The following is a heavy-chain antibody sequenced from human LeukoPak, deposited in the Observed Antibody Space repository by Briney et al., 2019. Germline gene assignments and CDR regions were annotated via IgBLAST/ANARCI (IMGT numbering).Heavy chain of an antibody. J-gene: IGHJ4*02. D-gene: IGHD3-10*01. CDR2: IQSDGSQE. CDR1: GFIFSHFG. V-gene: IGHV3-33*01. Sequence: GGSLRLSCATSGFIFSHFGMHWVRQAPGKGLEWVAAIQSDGSQEYFADSVKGRSTISRDKSKSTMYLQIDTLRAEDTAVYYCARDSCLIKTFFDYWGQGTLVTVSS. CDR3: ARDSCLIKTFFDY.